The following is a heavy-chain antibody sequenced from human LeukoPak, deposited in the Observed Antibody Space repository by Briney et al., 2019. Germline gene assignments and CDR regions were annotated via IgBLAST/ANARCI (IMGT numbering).Heavy chain of an antibody. V-gene: IGHV1-2*02. J-gene: IGHJ4*02. Sequence: ASVKVSCKASGYTFTGHYLHWVRQAPGQGLEWMGWINPNGGGTNYAQKFQGRVTMTRDTSISTAYMDLSRLRSDDTAVYYCARDLGFSSGLDYWGQGTLVTVSS. CDR2: INPNGGGT. D-gene: IGHD6-19*01. CDR3: ARDLGFSSGLDY. CDR1: GYTFTGHY.